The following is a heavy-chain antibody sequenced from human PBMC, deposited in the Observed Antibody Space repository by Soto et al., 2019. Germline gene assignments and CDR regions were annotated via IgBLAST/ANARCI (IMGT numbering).Heavy chain of an antibody. CDR1: GGSFSGYY. CDR3: ATILHTYYYDSSGYYDY. J-gene: IGHJ4*02. Sequence: PSETLSLTCAVYGGSFSGYYWSWIRQPPGKGLEWIGEINHSGSTNYNPSLKSRVTISVDTSKNQFSLKLSSVTAADTAVYYCATILHTYYYDSSGYYDYWGQGTLVTVSS. V-gene: IGHV4-34*01. D-gene: IGHD3-22*01. CDR2: INHSGST.